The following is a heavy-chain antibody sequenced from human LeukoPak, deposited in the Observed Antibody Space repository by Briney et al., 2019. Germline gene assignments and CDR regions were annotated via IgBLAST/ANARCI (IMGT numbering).Heavy chain of an antibody. J-gene: IGHJ3*02. CDR3: ARYSSGWFDAFDI. D-gene: IGHD6-19*01. CDR2: IYYSGST. V-gene: IGHV4-59*08. CDR1: GGSISSYY. Sequence: KPSETLSLTCTVSGGSISSYYWSWIRQPPGKGLEWIGYIYYSGSTNYNPSLKSRVTISVDTSKNQFSLKLSSVTAADTAVYYCARYSSGWFDAFDIWGQGTMVTVSS.